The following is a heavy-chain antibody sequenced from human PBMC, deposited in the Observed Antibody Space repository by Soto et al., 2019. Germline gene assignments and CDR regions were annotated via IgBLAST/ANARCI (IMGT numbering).Heavy chain of an antibody. D-gene: IGHD6-13*01. CDR2: INHSGST. CDR3: ARGKSRYSRGGSTFDY. J-gene: IGHJ4*02. V-gene: IGHV4-34*01. Sequence: SETLSLTCAVYGGSFSGYYWSWIRQPPGKGLEWIGEINHSGSTNYNPSLKSRVTISVDTSKNQFSLKLSSVTAADTAVYYCARGKSRYSRGGSTFDYWGQGTLVTVSS. CDR1: GGSFSGYY.